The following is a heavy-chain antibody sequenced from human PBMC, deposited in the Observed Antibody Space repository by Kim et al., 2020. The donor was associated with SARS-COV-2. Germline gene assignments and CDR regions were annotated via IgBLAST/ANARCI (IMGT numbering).Heavy chain of an antibody. Sequence: SETLSLTCTVSGYSISSGYYWGWIRQPPGKGLEWIGSIYHSGSTYYNPSLKSRVTISVDTSTNQFSLKLSSVTAADTAVYYCARVGVGYYYDSSGYSHFDYWGQGTLVTVSS. CDR2: IYHSGST. CDR1: GYSISSGYY. CDR3: ARVGVGYYYDSSGYSHFDY. V-gene: IGHV4-38-2*02. D-gene: IGHD3-22*01. J-gene: IGHJ4*02.